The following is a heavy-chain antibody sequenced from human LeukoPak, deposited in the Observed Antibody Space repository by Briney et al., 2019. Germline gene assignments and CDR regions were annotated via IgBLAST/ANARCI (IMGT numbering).Heavy chain of an antibody. CDR1: GFTFSSYA. D-gene: IGHD3-3*01. V-gene: IGHV3-23*01. CDR2: ISGSGGST. CDR3: AKDRSITIFGVVIPQPDAYDY. Sequence: GGSLRLSCAASGFTFSSYAMSWVRQAPGKGLEWVSAISGSGGSTYYADSVKGRFTISRDNSRNTLYLQMNSLRAEDTAVYYCAKDRSITIFGVVIPQPDAYDYWGQGTLVTVSS. J-gene: IGHJ4*02.